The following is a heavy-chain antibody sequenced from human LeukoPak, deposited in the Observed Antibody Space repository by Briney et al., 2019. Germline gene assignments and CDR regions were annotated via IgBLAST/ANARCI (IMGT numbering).Heavy chain of an antibody. CDR1: EFTFTSYE. CDR2: ISSSGSTI. CDR3: AKGYSSGWPGDYYMDV. V-gene: IGHV3-48*03. J-gene: IGHJ6*03. Sequence: GGSLRLSCAASEFTFTSYEMNWVRQAPGKGLEWVSYISSSGSTIYYADSVKGRFTISRDNAKNSLYLQMNSLRAEDTALYYCAKGYSSGWPGDYYMDVWGKGTTVTVSS. D-gene: IGHD6-19*01.